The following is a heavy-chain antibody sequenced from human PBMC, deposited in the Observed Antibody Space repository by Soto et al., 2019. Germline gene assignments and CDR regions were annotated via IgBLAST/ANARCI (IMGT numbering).Heavy chain of an antibody. J-gene: IGHJ4*02. CDR3: AYSSTPCDY. CDR1: GFTFSSYA. D-gene: IGHD6-13*01. Sequence: EVQLLESGGGLVQPGGPLRLSCAASGFTFSSYAMSWVRQAPGKGLEWVSAISGSGGSPYYADSVKGRFTISRDNSKNTLYLQRNSRRAEDTAVYYCAYSSTPCDYWDQGTLVTVSS. CDR2: ISGSGGSP. V-gene: IGHV3-23*01.